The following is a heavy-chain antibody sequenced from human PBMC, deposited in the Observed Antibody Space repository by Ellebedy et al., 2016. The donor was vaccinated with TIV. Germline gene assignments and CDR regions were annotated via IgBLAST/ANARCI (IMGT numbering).Heavy chain of an antibody. Sequence: GESLKISCAASGFTFSRYGIHCVRQAPGKGLEWVAVIWSDGSNKYYAESVKGRFTISRDNSKNTVYLQMHSLRAEDTAMYYCARAGGSGSFHSSNFDYWGQGALATVSS. D-gene: IGHD3-10*01. V-gene: IGHV3-33*01. J-gene: IGHJ4*02. CDR3: ARAGGSGSFHSSNFDY. CDR1: GFTFSRYG. CDR2: IWSDGSNK.